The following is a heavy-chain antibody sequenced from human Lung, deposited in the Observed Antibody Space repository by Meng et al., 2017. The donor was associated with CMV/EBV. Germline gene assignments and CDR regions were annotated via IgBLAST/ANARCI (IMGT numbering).Heavy chain of an antibody. D-gene: IGHD4-23*01. J-gene: IGHJ4*02. V-gene: IGHV6-1*01. Sequence: QVHLQQSGPGLVNASKSLSLIWAISGDIVSSNSAAWHWIRQSPSRGLEWLGRTYYRSKWYHEYAVSVKSRITISPDTPKNQFSLQLNSMTPEDTAVYYCARGINGGCGDWGQGTLVTVSS. CDR1: GDIVSSNSAA. CDR2: TYYRSKWYH. CDR3: ARGINGGCGD.